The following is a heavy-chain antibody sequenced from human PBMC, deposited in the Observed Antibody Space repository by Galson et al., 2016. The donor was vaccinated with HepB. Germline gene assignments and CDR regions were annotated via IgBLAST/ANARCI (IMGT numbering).Heavy chain of an antibody. Sequence: SLRLSCAASGFTFGSHVMHWVRQAPGKGLEYVSGISYNVWTTYYGNSVKGRFTISRDSSKDTLSLQLDSLSVEDTAVYYCTREHLQRRTGLDLWGRGTLGTVSS. V-gene: IGHV3-64*01. CDR2: ISYNVWTT. D-gene: IGHD6-25*01. CDR3: TREHLQRRTGLDL. J-gene: IGHJ4*02. CDR1: GFTFGSHV.